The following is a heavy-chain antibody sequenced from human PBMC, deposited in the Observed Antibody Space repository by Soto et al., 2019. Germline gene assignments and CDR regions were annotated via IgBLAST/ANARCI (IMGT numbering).Heavy chain of an antibody. D-gene: IGHD2-15*01. J-gene: IGHJ4*02. CDR2: ISAYNGNT. Sequence: ASVKVPCQASGYTFTSYGISWVRQAPGQGLEWMGWISAYNGNTIYAQKLQGRVTMTTDTSTSTAYMELRSLRSDDTAVYYCARKSSGGSETFDYWGQGTLVTVSS. CDR1: GYTFTSYG. CDR3: ARKSSGGSETFDY. V-gene: IGHV1-18*01.